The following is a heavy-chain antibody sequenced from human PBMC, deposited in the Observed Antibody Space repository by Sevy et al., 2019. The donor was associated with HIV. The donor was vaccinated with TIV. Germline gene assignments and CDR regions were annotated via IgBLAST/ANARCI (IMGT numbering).Heavy chain of an antibody. Sequence: VSVKVSCKVSGYTLTKLSMHWVRQVRGKGLEWMGSFDPEDGKRIYAQKFQGRFTMTEDTSTDTGYSDLNSLRSEDSAVYFCATTKDYYESSGDPFDYWGQGTLVTVSS. CDR3: ATTKDYYESSGDPFDY. J-gene: IGHJ4*02. CDR1: GYTLTKLS. CDR2: FDPEDGKR. D-gene: IGHD3-22*01. V-gene: IGHV1-24*01.